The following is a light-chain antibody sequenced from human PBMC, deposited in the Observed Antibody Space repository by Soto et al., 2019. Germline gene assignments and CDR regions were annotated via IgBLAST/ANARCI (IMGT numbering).Light chain of an antibody. CDR1: KCVSSY. CDR2: DAS. V-gene: IGKV3-11*01. CDR3: QQRSNWPPVT. J-gene: IGKJ4*01. Sequence: EIVLKQSPATLFLSPGERATLSCRASKCVSSYLAWYQQKPGQAPRLLIYDASNRATGIPARFSGSGSGTDFTLTISSLEPEDFAVYYCQQRSNWPPVTFGGGTKVEIK.